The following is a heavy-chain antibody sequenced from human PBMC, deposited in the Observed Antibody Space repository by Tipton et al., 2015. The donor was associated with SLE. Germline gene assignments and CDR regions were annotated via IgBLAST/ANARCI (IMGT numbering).Heavy chain of an antibody. V-gene: IGHV4-59*01. CDR1: GGSISSYY. J-gene: IGHJ3*02. CDR2: IYYSGST. Sequence: TLSLTCTVSGGSISSYYWSWIRQPPGKGLEWIGYIYYSGSTNYNPSPKSRVTISVDTSKNQFSLKLSSVTAADTAVYYCARAYYDSSGYYHGSDAFDIWGQGTMVTVSS. CDR3: ARAYYDSSGYYHGSDAFDI. D-gene: IGHD3-22*01.